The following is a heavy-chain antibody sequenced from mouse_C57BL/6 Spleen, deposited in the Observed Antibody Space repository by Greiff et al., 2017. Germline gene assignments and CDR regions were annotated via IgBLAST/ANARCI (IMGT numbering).Heavy chain of an antibody. V-gene: IGHV1-81*01. CDR3: ARWIDDGYFDV. D-gene: IGHD2-3*01. Sequence: QVHVKQSGAELARPGASVKLSCKASGYTFTSYGISWVKQRTGQGLEWIGEIYPRSGNTYYNEKFKGKATLTADKSSSTAYMELRSLTSEDSAVYFCARWIDDGYFDVWGTGTTVTVSS. CDR2: IYPRSGNT. CDR1: GYTFTSYG. J-gene: IGHJ1*03.